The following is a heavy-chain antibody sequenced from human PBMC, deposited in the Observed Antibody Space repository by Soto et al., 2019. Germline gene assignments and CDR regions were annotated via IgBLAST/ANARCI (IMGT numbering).Heavy chain of an antibody. CDR3: ARGDRPTRPFDY. D-gene: IGHD6-6*01. J-gene: IGHJ4*02. Sequence: QVQLQESGPGLVKPSETLSLTCTVSGGSISNNLWSWIRQPPGKGLEWIGDIYFSGITNYNPSLKRRVTISVDTSKNQFSLNLSSVTAADTAVYYCARGDRPTRPFDYWGQGTLVTVSS. V-gene: IGHV4-59*01. CDR1: GGSISNNL. CDR2: IYFSGIT.